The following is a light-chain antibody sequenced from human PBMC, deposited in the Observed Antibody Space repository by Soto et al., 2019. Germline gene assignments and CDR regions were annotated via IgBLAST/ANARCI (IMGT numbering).Light chain of an antibody. CDR3: QQSFGPAYT. CDR2: ETS. V-gene: IGKV1-39*01. Sequence: DLPMTQSPSSLSASVGDRVTITCRASQSLGRRLTWYQQKAGEAPKRLIYETSNLQNGVPSRFSGSGSETDFTLTINSLQPEDFATYYCQQSFGPAYTFGQGTKLE. CDR1: QSLGRR. J-gene: IGKJ2*01.